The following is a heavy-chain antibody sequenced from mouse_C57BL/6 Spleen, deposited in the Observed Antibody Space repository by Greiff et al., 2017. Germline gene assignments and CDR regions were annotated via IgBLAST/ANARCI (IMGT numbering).Heavy chain of an antibody. CDR3: AKHGPYGYDGFPYWYFDV. CDR2: IWGGGST. CDR1: GFSLTSYG. V-gene: IGHV2-9*01. J-gene: IGHJ1*03. D-gene: IGHD2-2*01. Sequence: QVQLQQSGPGLVAPSQSLSITCTVSGFSLTSYGVDWVRQPPGKGLEWLGVIWGGGSTNYNSALMSRLSISKDNSKSQVFLKMNSLQTDDTAMYYCAKHGPYGYDGFPYWYFDVWGTGTTVTVSS.